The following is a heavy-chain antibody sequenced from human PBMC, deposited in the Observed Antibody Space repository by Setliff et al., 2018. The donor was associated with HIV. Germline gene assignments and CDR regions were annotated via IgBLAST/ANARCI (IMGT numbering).Heavy chain of an antibody. Sequence: PSETLSLTCSVSSGSVSGYYWGWIRQPPGKKREWIGYSHSSGSTIYSASLKSRVSISVDTSKNQVSLRLSSVTSADTAVYHCSRGSYYMDVWGKGTTVTVSS. D-gene: IGHD3-16*01. CDR1: SGSVSGYY. V-gene: IGHV4-59*08. CDR3: SRGSYYMDV. J-gene: IGHJ6*03. CDR2: SHSSGST.